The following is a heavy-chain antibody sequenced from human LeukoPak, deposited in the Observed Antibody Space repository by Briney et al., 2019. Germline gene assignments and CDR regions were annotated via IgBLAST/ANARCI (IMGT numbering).Heavy chain of an antibody. V-gene: IGHV3-9*01. D-gene: IGHD1-26*01. Sequence: GGSLRLSCAATGFTFEDYGMHWVRQPPGKGLEWVSSINWNGGGTDYADSVKGRFTISRDNAKNSLYLQLSGLRPEDTALYYCAKHMRATNTYSFFGLDVWGQGTTVTVSS. CDR2: INWNGGGT. CDR1: GFTFEDYG. CDR3: AKHMRATNTYSFFGLDV. J-gene: IGHJ6*02.